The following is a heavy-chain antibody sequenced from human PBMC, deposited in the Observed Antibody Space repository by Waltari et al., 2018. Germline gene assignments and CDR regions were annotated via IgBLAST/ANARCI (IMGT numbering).Heavy chain of an antibody. Sequence: EVQLLESGGGLVQPGGSLRLSCAASGFTFSSYAMSWVRQAPGKGLEWVSAISGSGGSTYYADSVKGRFTISRDNSKNTLYLQMNSLRAEDTAVYYCAKDPSSAVDWLGYPYFDYWGQGTLVTVSS. CDR1: GFTFSSYA. D-gene: IGHD3-9*01. CDR2: ISGSGGST. J-gene: IGHJ4*02. CDR3: AKDPSSAVDWLGYPYFDY. V-gene: IGHV3-23*01.